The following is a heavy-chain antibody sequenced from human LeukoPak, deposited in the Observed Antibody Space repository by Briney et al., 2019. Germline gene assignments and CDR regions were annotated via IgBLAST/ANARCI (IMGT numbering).Heavy chain of an antibody. CDR3: AKESVELRYFDWLSPFDY. D-gene: IGHD3-9*01. CDR2: ISYDGSNK. J-gene: IGHJ4*02. V-gene: IGHV3-30*18. CDR1: GFTFSSYG. Sequence: PGRSLRLSCAASGFTFSSYGMHWVRQAPRKGLEWVAVISYDGSNKYYADSVKGRFTISRDNSKNTLYLQMNSLRAEDTAVYYCAKESVELRYFDWLSPFDYWGQGTLVTVSS.